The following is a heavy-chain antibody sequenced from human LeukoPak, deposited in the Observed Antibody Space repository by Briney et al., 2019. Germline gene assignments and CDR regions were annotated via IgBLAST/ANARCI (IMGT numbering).Heavy chain of an antibody. CDR3: ARGGGTMVRGVLLNYYYYYMDV. CDR2: INHSGST. D-gene: IGHD3-10*01. Sequence: SETLSLTCAVYGGSFSGYYWSRIRQPPGKGLEWIGEINHSGSTNYNPSLKSRVTISVDTSKNQFSLKLSSVTAADTAVYYCARGGGTMVRGVLLNYYYYYMDVWGKGTTVTVSS. CDR1: GGSFSGYY. J-gene: IGHJ6*03. V-gene: IGHV4-34*01.